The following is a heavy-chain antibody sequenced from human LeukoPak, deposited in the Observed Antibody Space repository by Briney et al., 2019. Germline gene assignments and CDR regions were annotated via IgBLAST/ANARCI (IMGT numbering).Heavy chain of an antibody. V-gene: IGHV1-2*02. CDR3: ARDYGSSWGALDI. CDR2: INPNSGGT. Sequence: GASVKVSCKASGYTFTSYYMHWVRQAPGQGLEWMGWINPNSGGTNYAQKFQGRVTMTRDTSISTAYMELSRLRSDDTAVYYCARDYGSSWGALDIWGQGTMVTVSS. CDR1: GYTFTSYY. D-gene: IGHD6-13*01. J-gene: IGHJ3*02.